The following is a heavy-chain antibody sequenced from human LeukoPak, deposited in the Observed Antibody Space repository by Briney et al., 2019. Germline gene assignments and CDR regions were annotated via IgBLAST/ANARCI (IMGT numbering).Heavy chain of an antibody. J-gene: IGHJ4*02. CDR1: GFSFYTYA. CDR2: ITAGGRST. CDR3: ARDRGLGQWLDY. D-gene: IGHD6-19*01. V-gene: IGHV3-23*01. Sequence: GGSLRLPCAASGFSFYTYAMSWVRQAPGKGLEWVSFITAGGRSTDYADSVKGRFTISRDNSKNSLYLQMNSLRAEDTAIYYCARDRGLGQWLDYWGQGTLVTVSS.